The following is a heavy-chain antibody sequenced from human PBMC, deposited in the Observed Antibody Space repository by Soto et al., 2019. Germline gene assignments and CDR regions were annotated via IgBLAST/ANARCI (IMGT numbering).Heavy chain of an antibody. V-gene: IGHV3-7*01. D-gene: IGHD3-3*01. CDR1: GFSFSSYA. Sequence: PGRSLRLSCAASGFSFSSYAMSWVRQAPGKGLEWVANIRGGGSGKYYVDSAKGRFTISRDNAKNTLYLQMSSLRAEDTAVYYCARDLTVFGVVTSPIWVYWGQGNLVTVSS. CDR3: ARDLTVFGVVTSPIWVY. J-gene: IGHJ4*02. CDR2: IRGGGSGK.